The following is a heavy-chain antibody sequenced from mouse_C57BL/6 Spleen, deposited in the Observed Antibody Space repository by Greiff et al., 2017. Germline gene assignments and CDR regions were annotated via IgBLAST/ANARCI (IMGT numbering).Heavy chain of an antibody. CDR1: GYTFTSYW. J-gene: IGHJ2*01. Sequence: VQLQQPGAELVKPGASVKLSCKASGYTFTSYWMQWVKQRPGQGLEWIGEIDPSDSYTNYNQKFKGKATLTVDTSSSTAYMQLSSLTSEDSAVYYCARRDYGSSYGAGYWGQGTTLTVSS. CDR2: IDPSDSYT. V-gene: IGHV1-50*01. CDR3: ARRDYGSSYGAGY. D-gene: IGHD1-1*01.